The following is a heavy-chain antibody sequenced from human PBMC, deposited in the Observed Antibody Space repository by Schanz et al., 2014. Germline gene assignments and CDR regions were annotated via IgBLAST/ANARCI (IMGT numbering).Heavy chain of an antibody. CDR2: ISYDGRSK. Sequence: QVQLVDSGGGVVQPGRSLRLSCAASGFKFSIYAMHWVRQAPGKGLEWVAVISYDGRSKDYADSVKGRFTISRDNSKNTVFRQMNSLRGEDTAVYYCASADYTNYCDYWGQGTLVTVSS. D-gene: IGHD4-4*01. V-gene: IGHV3-30*04. CDR1: GFKFSIYA. J-gene: IGHJ4*02. CDR3: ASADYTNYCDY.